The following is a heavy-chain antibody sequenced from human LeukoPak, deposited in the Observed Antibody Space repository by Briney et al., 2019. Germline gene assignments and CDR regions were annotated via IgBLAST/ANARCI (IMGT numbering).Heavy chain of an antibody. CDR3: VKQEVILSWFDP. Sequence: GGSLRLSCAASGFTFSNYAMSWVRQAPGKGLEWVSGISAGGGSTYYADSVKGRFTISRANSKNTLYLQMNSLRAEDTAVYYCVKQEVILSWFDPWGQGTLVTVSS. J-gene: IGHJ5*02. CDR2: ISAGGGST. D-gene: IGHD2-15*01. CDR1: GFTFSNYA. V-gene: IGHV3-23*01.